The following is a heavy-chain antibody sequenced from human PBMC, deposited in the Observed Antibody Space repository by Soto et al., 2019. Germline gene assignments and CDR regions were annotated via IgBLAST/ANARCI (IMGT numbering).Heavy chain of an antibody. D-gene: IGHD3-3*01. Sequence: PSETLSLTCTVSGGSISSYYWSWIRQPPGKGLEWIGYIYYSGSTNYNPSLKSRVTISVDTSKNQFSLKLSSVTAADTAVYYCARQAMYYDFLEWLLPLTDYYMDVWGKGTTVTVSS. V-gene: IGHV4-59*08. J-gene: IGHJ6*03. CDR1: GGSISSYY. CDR2: IYYSGST. CDR3: ARQAMYYDFLEWLLPLTDYYMDV.